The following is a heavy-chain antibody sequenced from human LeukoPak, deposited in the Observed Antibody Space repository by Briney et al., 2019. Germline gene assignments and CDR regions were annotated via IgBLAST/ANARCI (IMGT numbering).Heavy chain of an antibody. CDR1: GYTFTSYY. CDR3: ARGYGVVVPAARGGYNWFDP. CDR2: INPSGGST. D-gene: IGHD2-2*01. J-gene: IGHJ5*02. Sequence: GASVKVSCKASGYTFTSYYMHWVRQAPGQGLEWMGIINPSGGSTSYAPKFQGRVTMTRDTSKNQFSLKLSSVTAADTAVYYCARGYGVVVPAARGGYNWFDPWGQGTLVTVSS. V-gene: IGHV1-46*01.